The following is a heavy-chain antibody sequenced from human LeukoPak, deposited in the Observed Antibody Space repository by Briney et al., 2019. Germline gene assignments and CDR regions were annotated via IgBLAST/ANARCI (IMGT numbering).Heavy chain of an antibody. CDR2: ISGSGGST. J-gene: IGHJ4*02. CDR3: AKLDYGDYVLGY. CDR1: GFTFSSYA. D-gene: IGHD4-17*01. V-gene: IGHV3-23*01. Sequence: PGGSLRLSCAASGFTFSSYAMSWVRQAPGKGLEWVSAISGSGGSTYYADSVKGRFTISRDNSKNTLYLQMNSLRAEDTAVYCCAKLDYGDYVLGYWGQGTLVTVSS.